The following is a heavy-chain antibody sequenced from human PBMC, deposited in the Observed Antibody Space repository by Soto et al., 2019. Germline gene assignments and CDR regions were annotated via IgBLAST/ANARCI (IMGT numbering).Heavy chain of an antibody. D-gene: IGHD2-2*01. Sequence: KFQGRVTMTIDTSTSTAYLDLRSLTSDDTAVYYCARVIPGAEAWFDPWGQGTLVTVSS. J-gene: IGHJ5*02. CDR3: ARVIPGAEAWFDP. V-gene: IGHV1-18*01.